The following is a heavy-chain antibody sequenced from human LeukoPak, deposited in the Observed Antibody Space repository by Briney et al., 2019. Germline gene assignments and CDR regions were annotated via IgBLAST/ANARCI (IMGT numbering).Heavy chain of an antibody. J-gene: IGHJ4*02. CDR3: ATPVYDFWSGYPAFDY. CDR1: GYTFTSYG. Sequence: ASVKVSCKASGYTFTSYGISWVRQAPGQGLEWMGWISAYNGNTNYAQKLQGRVTMTTDTSTSTAYMELSSLRSEDTAVYYCATPVYDFWSGYPAFDYWGQGTLVTVSS. V-gene: IGHV1-18*01. D-gene: IGHD3-3*01. CDR2: ISAYNGNT.